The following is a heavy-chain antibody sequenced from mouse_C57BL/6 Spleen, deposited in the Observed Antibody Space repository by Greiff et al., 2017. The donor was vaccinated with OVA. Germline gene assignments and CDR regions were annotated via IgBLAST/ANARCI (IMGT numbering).Heavy chain of an antibody. CDR2: INPSNGGT. J-gene: IGHJ3*01. CDR3: ASIYYGYDVFAY. D-gene: IGHD2-2*01. Sequence: QVQLQQPGTELVKPGDSVKLSCKASGYTFTSSWMHWVKQRPGQGLEWIGNINPSNGGTNYNEKFKSKATLTVDKSSSTAYMQLSSLTSEDSAVYYCASIYYGYDVFAYWGQGTLVTVSA. CDR1: GYTFTSSW. V-gene: IGHV1-53*01.